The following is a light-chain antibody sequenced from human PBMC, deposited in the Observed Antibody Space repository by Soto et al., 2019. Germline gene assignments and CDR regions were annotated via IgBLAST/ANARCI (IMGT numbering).Light chain of an antibody. CDR1: QSISSW. Sequence: DIQMTQSPSTLSASVGDRVTITCRASQSISSWLAWYQQKPGKAHKLLVYGASTLQSGVPSRFGGSGSGTEFTRTISSLQPDDFATYYCQQYDTYSPFTFGQGTKLEIK. J-gene: IGKJ2*01. CDR2: GAS. CDR3: QQYDTYSPFT. V-gene: IGKV1-5*01.